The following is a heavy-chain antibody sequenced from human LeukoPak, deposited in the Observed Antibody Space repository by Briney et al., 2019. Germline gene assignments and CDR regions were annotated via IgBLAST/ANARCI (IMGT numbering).Heavy chain of an antibody. CDR2: ISWNSGSI. CDR1: GFTFDDYA. D-gene: IGHD6-6*01. J-gene: IGHJ6*02. V-gene: IGHV3-9*01. CDR3: AKDQRGSSYYYYYGMDV. Sequence: GGSLRLSCAASGFTFDDYAMRWVRQAPGKGLEWVSGISWNSGSIGYADSVKGRFTISRDNAKNSLYLQMNSLRAEDTALYYCAKDQRGSSYYYYYGMDVWGQGTTVTVSS.